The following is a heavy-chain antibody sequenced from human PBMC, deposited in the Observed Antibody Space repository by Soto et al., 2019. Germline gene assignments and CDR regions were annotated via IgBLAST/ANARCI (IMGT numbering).Heavy chain of an antibody. CDR1: GGSISSSNW. J-gene: IGHJ6*02. CDR2: IYHSGSA. Sequence: SETLSLTCAVSGGSISSSNWWSWVRQPPGKGLEWIGEIYHSGSANYNPSLKSRVTISVEKSKNQFSLKLSSVTAADTAVYYCARDRDTAMVYYYGMDVWGQGPTVTV. D-gene: IGHD5-18*01. CDR3: ARDRDTAMVYYYGMDV. V-gene: IGHV4-4*02.